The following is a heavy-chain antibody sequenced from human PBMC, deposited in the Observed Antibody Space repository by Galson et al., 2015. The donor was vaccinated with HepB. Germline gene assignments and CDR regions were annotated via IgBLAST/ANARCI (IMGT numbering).Heavy chain of an antibody. J-gene: IGHJ4*02. V-gene: IGHV4-59*01. D-gene: IGHD6-13*01. Sequence: NPSLKSRVTISVDTSKNQFSLKLSSVTAADTAVYYCARRGGEAAAGIYYFDYWGQGTLVTVSS. CDR3: ARRGGEAAAGIYYFDY.